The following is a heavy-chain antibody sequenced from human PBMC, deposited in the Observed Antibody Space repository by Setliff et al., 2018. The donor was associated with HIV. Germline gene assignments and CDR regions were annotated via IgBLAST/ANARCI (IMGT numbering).Heavy chain of an antibody. CDR1: GYTFTTYY. J-gene: IGHJ5*02. CDR2: LNPSEGTT. V-gene: IGHV1-46*01. CDR3: VRGYRSAWNSWFDA. Sequence: GASVKVSCKASGYTFTTYYIHWVRQAPGQGLEWMGILNPSEGTTSFAQKFQGRVIMTRDTSTSTVYMDLSSVRAEDTAVYYCVRGYRSAWNSWFDAWGQGTQVTVSS. D-gene: IGHD6-19*01.